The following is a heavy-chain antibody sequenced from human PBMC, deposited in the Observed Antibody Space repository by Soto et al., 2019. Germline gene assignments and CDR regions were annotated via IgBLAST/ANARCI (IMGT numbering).Heavy chain of an antibody. D-gene: IGHD5-12*01. CDR2: TNNDGSTT. V-gene: IGHV3-74*01. Sequence: PGGSLRLSCAASVFSFISYWMHWVRQAPGKGLEWVLRTNNDGSTTTYADSVRGRFTSLRDNAKNTLYLQMTSLRVEDTAMYYCAREMATISLGAFDIWGQGTMVTVSS. J-gene: IGHJ3*02. CDR1: VFSFISYW. CDR3: AREMATISLGAFDI.